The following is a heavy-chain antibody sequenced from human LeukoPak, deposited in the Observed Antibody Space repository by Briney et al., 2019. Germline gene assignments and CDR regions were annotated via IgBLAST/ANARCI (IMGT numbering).Heavy chain of an antibody. CDR2: IYSGGST. CDR3: ARDWGRGYSYGDY. J-gene: IGHJ4*02. V-gene: IGHV3-66*01. D-gene: IGHD5-18*01. Sequence: PGGSLRLSCAASGFTVSSNHMSWVRQAPGKGLEWVSVIYSGGSTYCADSVKGRFTISRDNSKNTLYLQMNSLRAEDTAVYYCARDWGRGYSYGDYWGQGTLVTVSS. CDR1: GFTVSSNH.